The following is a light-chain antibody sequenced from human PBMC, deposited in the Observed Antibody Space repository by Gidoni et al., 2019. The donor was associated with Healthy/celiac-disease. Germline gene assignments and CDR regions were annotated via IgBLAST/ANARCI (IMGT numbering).Light chain of an antibody. CDR2: EVS. V-gene: IGLV2-14*01. J-gene: IGLJ3*02. CDR1: SSDVGGYHY. CDR3: SSYTSSSTWV. Sequence: QSALTQPASVSGSPGQSPTISCPGTSSDVGGYHYVSWYQQHPGKAPKLMIYEVSNRPSGVSNRFSGSKSGNTASLTISGLQAEDEADYYCSSYTSSSTWVFGGGTKLTVL.